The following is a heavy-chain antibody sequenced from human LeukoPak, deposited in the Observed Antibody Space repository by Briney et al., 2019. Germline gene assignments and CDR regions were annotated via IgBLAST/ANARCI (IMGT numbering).Heavy chain of an antibody. CDR3: ARRGANSGSYPHFDL. J-gene: IGHJ2*01. Sequence: SETLSLTCTVSGASISSYYWSWIRQPPGKGLECIGYIHYSGSTNYNPSLKSRVTISVDTSKNQFSLKLSSLTAADTAVYYCARRGANSGSYPHFDLWGRGTLVTVSS. D-gene: IGHD1-26*01. CDR1: GASISSYY. CDR2: IHYSGST. V-gene: IGHV4-59*01.